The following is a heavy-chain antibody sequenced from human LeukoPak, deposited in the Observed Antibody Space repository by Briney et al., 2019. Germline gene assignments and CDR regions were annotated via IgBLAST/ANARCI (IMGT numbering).Heavy chain of an antibody. CDR3: AKADSSGWLYYFDY. Sequence: GGSLRLSCAASGFTFDDYAMHWVRQASGKGLEWVSGISWNSGSIGYADSVKGRFTISRDNAKNSLYLQMNSLRAEDTALYYCAKADSSGWLYYFDYWGQGTLVTVSS. D-gene: IGHD6-19*01. CDR1: GFTFDDYA. CDR2: ISWNSGSI. V-gene: IGHV3-9*01. J-gene: IGHJ4*02.